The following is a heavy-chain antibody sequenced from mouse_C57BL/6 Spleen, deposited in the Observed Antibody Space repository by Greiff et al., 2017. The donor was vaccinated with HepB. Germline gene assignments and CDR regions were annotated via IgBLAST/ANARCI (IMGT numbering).Heavy chain of an antibody. Sequence: EVKLMESGGGLVQPKGSLKLSCAASGFSFNTYAMNWVRQAPGKGLEWVARIRSKSNNYATYYADSVKDRFTISRDDSESMLYLQMNNLKTEDTAMYYCVREGLVYYFDYWGQGTTLTVSS. D-gene: IGHD1-1*02. CDR3: VREGLVYYFDY. J-gene: IGHJ2*01. V-gene: IGHV10-1*01. CDR2: IRSKSNNYAT. CDR1: GFSFNTYA.